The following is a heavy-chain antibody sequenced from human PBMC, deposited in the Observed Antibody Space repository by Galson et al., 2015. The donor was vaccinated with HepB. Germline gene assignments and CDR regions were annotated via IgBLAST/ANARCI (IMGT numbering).Heavy chain of an antibody. CDR1: GYTFTSYA. D-gene: IGHD3-10*01. CDR3: ARDLTYYYGSGSYYDWFDP. CDR2: INAGNGNT. Sequence: SVKVSCKASGYTFTSYAMHWVRQAPGQRLEWMGWINAGNGNTKYSQKFQGRVTITRDTSASTAYMELSSLRSEDTAVYYCARDLTYYYGSGSYYDWFDPWGQGTLVTVSS. V-gene: IGHV1-3*01. J-gene: IGHJ5*02.